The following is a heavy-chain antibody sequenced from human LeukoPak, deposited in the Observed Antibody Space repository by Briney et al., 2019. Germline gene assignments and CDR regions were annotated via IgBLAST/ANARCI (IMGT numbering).Heavy chain of an antibody. CDR1: GYSISSGYY. CDR2: IYHSGST. CDR3: ARASSGWYSHAFDI. Sequence: SETLSLTCTVSGYSISSGYYWGWIRQPPGKGLEWIGSIYHSGSTYYNPSLKSRVTISVDTSKNQFSLKLSSVTAADTAVYYCARASSGWYSHAFDIWGQGTMVTVSS. D-gene: IGHD6-19*01. J-gene: IGHJ3*02. V-gene: IGHV4-38-2*02.